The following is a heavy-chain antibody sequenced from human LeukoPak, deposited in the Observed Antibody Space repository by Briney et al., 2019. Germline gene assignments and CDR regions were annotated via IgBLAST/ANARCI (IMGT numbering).Heavy chain of an antibody. CDR3: ARDVLSYYDSSGYYDY. Sequence: PGGSLRLSCAASGFTFSSYWMSWVRQAPGKGLEWVANIKQDGSEKYYVDSVKGRFTISRDNAKNSLYLQMNSLRAEDTAVYYCARDVLSYYDSSGYYDYWGQGTLVTVSS. D-gene: IGHD3-22*01. CDR2: IKQDGSEK. V-gene: IGHV3-7*01. J-gene: IGHJ4*02. CDR1: GFTFSSYW.